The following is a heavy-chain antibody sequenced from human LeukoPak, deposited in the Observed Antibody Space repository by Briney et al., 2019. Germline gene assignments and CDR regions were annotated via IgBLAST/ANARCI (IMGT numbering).Heavy chain of an antibody. J-gene: IGHJ4*02. Sequence: KASETLSLTCTVSGASVSSGSYYWSWIRQPPGKGLEWIGYIYYSGSTNYNPSLKSRVTISVDTSKNQFSLKLSSVTAADTAVYYRARGSRGYTYGWGQGTLVTVSS. CDR1: GASVSSGSYY. CDR3: ARGSRGYTYG. V-gene: IGHV4-61*01. CDR2: IYYSGST. D-gene: IGHD5-18*01.